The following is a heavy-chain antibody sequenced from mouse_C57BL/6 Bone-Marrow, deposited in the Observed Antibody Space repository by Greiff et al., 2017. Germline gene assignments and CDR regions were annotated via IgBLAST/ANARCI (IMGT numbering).Heavy chain of an antibody. V-gene: IGHV1-39*01. CDR2: INPNYGTT. CDR1: GYSFTDYN. Sequence: VQLKQSGPELVKPGASVKISCKASGYSFTDYNMNWVKQSHGKSLEWIGVINPNYGTTSYNQKFKGKSTLSVDQSSSTAYMQLNSLTSEDSAVYYCAMGYDYDYAMDYWGQGTSVTVSA. D-gene: IGHD2-4*01. CDR3: AMGYDYDYAMDY. J-gene: IGHJ4*01.